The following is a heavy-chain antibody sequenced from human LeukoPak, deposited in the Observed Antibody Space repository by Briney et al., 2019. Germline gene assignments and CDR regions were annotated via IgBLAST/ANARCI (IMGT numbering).Heavy chain of an antibody. J-gene: IGHJ2*01. CDR2: IHGGGDVT. V-gene: IGHV3-23*01. Sequence: GGSPRLSCAASGFTFTNYAMNWVRQAPEKGLEWVSTIHGGGDVTYYADSVKGRFTISRDNSRNTLYLQMNSLRAEDTAVYYCAKALSSSFYYFDLGGRGTLVTVSS. D-gene: IGHD3-16*02. CDR3: AKALSSSFYYFDL. CDR1: GFTFTNYA.